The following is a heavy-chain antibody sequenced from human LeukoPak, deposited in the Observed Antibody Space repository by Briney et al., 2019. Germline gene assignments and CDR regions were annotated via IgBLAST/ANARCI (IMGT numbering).Heavy chain of an antibody. V-gene: IGHV1-3*01. J-gene: IGHJ6*02. CDR3: ARTEVLLSYGHNKHCLDV. CDR2: INGGLENT. CDR1: GYTFTNYA. Sequence: ASVKVSCKASGYTFTNYAIHWVRQAPGQSLEWMGQINGGLENTKYSQRFLGRVTITRDISANTAYMELSSLTSEDTAVYYCARTEVLLSYGHNKHCLDVWGQGTTVTVSS. D-gene: IGHD3-10*01.